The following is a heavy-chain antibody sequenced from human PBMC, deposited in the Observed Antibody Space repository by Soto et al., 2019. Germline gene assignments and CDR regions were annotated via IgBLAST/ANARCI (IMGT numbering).Heavy chain of an antibody. CDR2: ISAYNGNT. CDR3: ARGGIVATIYYYGMDV. Sequence: ASVKVSCKASGYTFTSYGISWVRQAPGQGLEWMGWISAYNGNTNYAQKLQGRVTMTTDTSTSTAYMELRSLRSDDTAVYYCARGGIVATIYYYGMDVWGQGTTVTVSS. V-gene: IGHV1-18*01. CDR1: GYTFTSYG. J-gene: IGHJ6*02. D-gene: IGHD5-12*01.